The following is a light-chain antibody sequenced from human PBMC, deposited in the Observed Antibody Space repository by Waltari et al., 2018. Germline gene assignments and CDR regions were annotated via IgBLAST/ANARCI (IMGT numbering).Light chain of an antibody. CDR3: SSYAGDNHYV. V-gene: IGLV2-8*01. J-gene: IGLJ1*01. CDR1: SSDVGGYNF. Sequence: QSALTQPPSASGSPGQSVTLSCTGTSSDVGGYNFVSWYQQHQGKAPKLMIYEVNKRPSGVPDRFSGSKSGNTASLTVSGLQAEDEAYYYCSSYAGDNHYVFGTGSKVTVL. CDR2: EVN.